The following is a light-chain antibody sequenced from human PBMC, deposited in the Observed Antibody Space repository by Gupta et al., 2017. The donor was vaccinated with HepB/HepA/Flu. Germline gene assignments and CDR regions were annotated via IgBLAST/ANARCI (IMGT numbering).Light chain of an antibody. CDR2: WAS. V-gene: IGKV4-1*01. CDR3: QQYDSTPLT. Sequence: TINCKSSQNVFYSSNNKNYLAWYQQRPGQPPKLLIYWASTRASGVPDRLSGSGSGSDFTLTITSRQAEDGAVYYCQQYDSTPLTFGQGTKVEIK. J-gene: IGKJ1*01. CDR1: QNVFYSSNNKNY.